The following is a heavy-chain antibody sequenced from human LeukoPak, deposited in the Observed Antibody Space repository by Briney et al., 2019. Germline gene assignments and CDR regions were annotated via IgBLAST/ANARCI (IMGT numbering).Heavy chain of an antibody. Sequence: ASVKVSCKASGGTFSSYAISWVRLAPGQGLEWMGGIIPIFGTANYAQKFQGRVTITTDESTSTAYMELSSLRSEDTAVYYCARDREGAGRGVFDYWGQGTLSPSPQ. CDR3: ARDREGAGRGVFDY. V-gene: IGHV1-69*05. D-gene: IGHD1-26*01. CDR2: IIPIFGTA. CDR1: GGTFSSYA. J-gene: IGHJ4*02.